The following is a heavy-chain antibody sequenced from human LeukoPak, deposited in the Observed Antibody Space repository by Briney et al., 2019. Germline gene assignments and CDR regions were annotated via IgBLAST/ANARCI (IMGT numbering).Heavy chain of an antibody. J-gene: IGHJ4*02. CDR1: GGSISSSSYY. D-gene: IGHD4-17*01. Sequence: SETLSLTCTVSGGSISSSSYYWGWIRQPPGKGLEWIGSIYCSGSTYYNPSLKSRVTISVDTSKNQFSLKLSSVTAADTAVYYCATLYGDYPDYYFDYWGQGTLVAVSS. V-gene: IGHV4-39*01. CDR3: ATLYGDYPDYYFDY. CDR2: IYCSGST.